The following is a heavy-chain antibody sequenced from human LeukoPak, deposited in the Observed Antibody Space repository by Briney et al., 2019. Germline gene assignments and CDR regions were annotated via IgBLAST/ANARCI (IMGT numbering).Heavy chain of an antibody. CDR2: ILPGGKES. V-gene: IGHV3-7*01. J-gene: IGHJ4*02. CDR1: GYSFSTNM. Sequence: GGSLRLSCVVSGYSFSTNMMTWVRQAPGKGLEWVATILPGGKESYRVDSVEGRFTISRDNAKNSLFLQMNSLRVDDTAVYYCMSAHGYWGQGSLVTASS. CDR3: MSAHGY.